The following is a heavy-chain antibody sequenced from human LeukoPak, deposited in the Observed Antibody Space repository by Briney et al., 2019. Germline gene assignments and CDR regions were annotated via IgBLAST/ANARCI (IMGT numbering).Heavy chain of an antibody. CDR3: ARDRWTVGAFDI. CDR1: GDSINSGGYY. Sequence: PSQTLSLTCSVSGDSINSGGYYWSWIRQPPGKGLEWIGYVYHTGTTYYIPSLESRVTLSVDTSKNQFSLKLNSVTAADTAVYYCARDRWTVGAFDIWGQGTLVTVSS. D-gene: IGHD3/OR15-3a*01. V-gene: IGHV4-31*03. J-gene: IGHJ3*02. CDR2: VYHTGTT.